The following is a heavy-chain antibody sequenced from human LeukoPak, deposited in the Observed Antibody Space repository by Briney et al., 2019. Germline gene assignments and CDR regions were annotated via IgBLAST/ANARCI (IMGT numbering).Heavy chain of an antibody. CDR3: AKSPRTGGPSDY. CDR1: GFTFSRYA. Sequence: PGGSLRLSCAASGFTFSRYAMHWVRQAPGKGLEWVAFIRYDGDGSTISYTGSVKGRFTISRDNSNNTLFLQMNSLRAEDTAVYYCAKSPRTGGPSDYWGQGTLVTVSS. V-gene: IGHV3-30*02. D-gene: IGHD7-27*01. CDR2: IRYDGDGSTI. J-gene: IGHJ4*02.